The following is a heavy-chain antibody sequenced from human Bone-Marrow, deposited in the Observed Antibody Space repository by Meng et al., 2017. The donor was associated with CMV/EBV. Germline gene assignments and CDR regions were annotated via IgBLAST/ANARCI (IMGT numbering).Heavy chain of an antibody. CDR1: GFTFSSYA. J-gene: IGHJ6*02. V-gene: IGHV3-48*03. Sequence: GGSLRLSCAASGFTFSSYAMHWVRQAPGKGLEWVSYISSSGSTIYYADSVKGRFTISRDNAKNSLYLQMNSLRAEDTAVYYCARSKRLGVVITYYYYGMDVWGQGTTVTVSS. D-gene: IGHD3-3*01. CDR2: ISSSGSTI. CDR3: ARSKRLGVVITYYYYGMDV.